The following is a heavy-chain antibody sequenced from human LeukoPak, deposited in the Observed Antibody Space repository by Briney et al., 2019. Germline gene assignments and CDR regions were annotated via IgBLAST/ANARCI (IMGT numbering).Heavy chain of an antibody. D-gene: IGHD3-22*01. Sequence: PGGSLRLSCAASGFTFSNYAMRWVRQAPGKGLEWVSSITGNALNTYQADFIKGRFTISRDDSKNTLYLHLSSLRVEDTAVYYCAKLQDFYDNSGYSYFDNWGQGTLVTVSS. V-gene: IGHV3-23*01. CDR1: GFTFSNYA. CDR3: AKLQDFYDNSGYSYFDN. CDR2: ITGNALNT. J-gene: IGHJ4*02.